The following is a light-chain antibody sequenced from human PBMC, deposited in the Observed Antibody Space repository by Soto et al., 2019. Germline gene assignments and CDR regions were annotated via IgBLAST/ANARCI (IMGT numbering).Light chain of an antibody. Sequence: DIHTTHYSSSLSASLGYIVTITCRSSQRIFSYLNWYRQKPGKAPKLLIYATSSLQSGVPSRFSGSGSGTDFTLTISILQPEDFATYYCQECYSTPCTFGEGTKVDIK. CDR2: ATS. CDR3: QECYSTPCT. J-gene: IGKJ1*01. V-gene: IGKV1-39*01. CDR1: QRIFSY.